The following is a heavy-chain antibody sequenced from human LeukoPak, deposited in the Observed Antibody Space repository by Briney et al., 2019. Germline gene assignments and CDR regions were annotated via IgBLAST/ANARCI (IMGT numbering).Heavy chain of an antibody. CDR1: GYTFTSYY. CDR3: ARDAGTLTTVDLYFDY. D-gene: IGHD4-11*01. J-gene: IGHJ4*02. Sequence: ASVKVSCKASGYTFTSYYMHWVRQAPGQGLEWMGWINPNSGGTNYAQKFQGRVTMTRDTSISTAYMELRSLRSDDTAVYYCARDAGTLTTVDLYFDYWGQGTLVTVSS. CDR2: INPNSGGT. V-gene: IGHV1-2*02.